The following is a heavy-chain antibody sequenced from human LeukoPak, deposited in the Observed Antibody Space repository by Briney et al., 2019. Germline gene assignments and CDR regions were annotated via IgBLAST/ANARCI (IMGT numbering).Heavy chain of an antibody. Sequence: GGSLRLSCAASGFTFDDYAMHWVRQAPGKSLEWVSGISWNSGSIGYADSVKGRFTISRDNAKNSLYLQMNSLRAEDTALYYCAKDLYPNYYYYGMDVWGQGTTVTVSS. CDR2: ISWNSGSI. CDR1: GFTFDDYA. CDR3: AKDLYPNYYYYGMDV. D-gene: IGHD2-2*02. V-gene: IGHV3-9*01. J-gene: IGHJ6*02.